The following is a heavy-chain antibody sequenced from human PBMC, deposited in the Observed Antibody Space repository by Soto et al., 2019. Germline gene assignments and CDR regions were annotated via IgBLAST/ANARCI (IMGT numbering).Heavy chain of an antibody. V-gene: IGHV4-59*01. D-gene: IGHD3-16*02. J-gene: IGHJ4*02. Sequence: PSETLSLTCTVSGGSISRYYWSWIRQPPGKGLDWIGYLYNTGSTIYNPSLESRVTISVDTSKNQFSLKLNSVTAADTAVYCCARQGYDYVWGSYRRSSYFDYWGQGTLVTVSS. CDR2: LYNTGST. CDR3: ARQGYDYVWGSYRRSSYFDY. CDR1: GGSISRYY.